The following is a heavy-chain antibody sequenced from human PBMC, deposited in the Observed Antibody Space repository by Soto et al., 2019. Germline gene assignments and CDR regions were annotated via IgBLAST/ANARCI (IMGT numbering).Heavy chain of an antibody. CDR2: IIPILGIA. CDR3: ARAKPPFPYGMDV. Sequence: ASVKVSCKASGGTFSSYTISWVRQAPGQGLEWMGRIIPILGIANYAQKFQGRVTITADKSTSTAYMELSSLRSEDTAVYYCARAKPPFPYGMDVWGQGTTVTFSS. J-gene: IGHJ6*02. CDR1: GGTFSSYT. V-gene: IGHV1-69*02.